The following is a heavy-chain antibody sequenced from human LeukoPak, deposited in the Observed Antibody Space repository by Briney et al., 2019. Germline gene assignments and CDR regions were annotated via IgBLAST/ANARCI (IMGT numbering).Heavy chain of an antibody. CDR3: ARDSYSKNDY. V-gene: IGHV3-48*01. D-gene: IGHD4-11*01. Sequence: GGSLRLSCAGSGFTFSDFWMTWVRQAPGKGLEWVSYISSSSSTIYYGGSVKGRFTVSRDNAKNSLYLQMNSLRAEDTAVYFCARDSYSKNDYWGQGTLVTVSS. J-gene: IGHJ4*02. CDR2: ISSSSSTI. CDR1: GFTFSDFW.